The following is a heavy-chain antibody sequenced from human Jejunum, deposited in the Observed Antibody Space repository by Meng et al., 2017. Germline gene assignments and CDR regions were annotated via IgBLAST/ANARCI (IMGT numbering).Heavy chain of an antibody. J-gene: IGHJ4*02. CDR2: IHGDGSGP. Sequence: VQLVEPGGCLVQPGGSLRLSCAASGFIFNNYQMHWLRQAPGEGLVWVSRIHGDGSGPIYADSVKGRFTISRDNAKNTLDLQMNSLRLDDTAVYYCVRDNYGPDYWGQGTLVTVSS. CDR3: VRDNYGPDY. V-gene: IGHV3-74*01. CDR1: GFIFNNYQ. D-gene: IGHD3-10*01.